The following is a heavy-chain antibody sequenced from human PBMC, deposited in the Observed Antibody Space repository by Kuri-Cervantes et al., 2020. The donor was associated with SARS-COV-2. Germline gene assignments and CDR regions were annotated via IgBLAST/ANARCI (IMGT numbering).Heavy chain of an antibody. D-gene: IGHD2-8*01. V-gene: IGHV4-39*01. CDR1: GGSISSSSYY. J-gene: IGHJ4*01. Sequence: SETLSLTCTVSGGSISSSSYYWGWTRQPPGKGREWIGSIYYSGSTYYNPSLKSRVTISVDTSKNQFSLKLSSVTAADTAVYYCARQAIVLMVYATTFDYWGHGTLVTVSS. CDR3: ARQAIVLMVYATTFDY. CDR2: IYYSGST.